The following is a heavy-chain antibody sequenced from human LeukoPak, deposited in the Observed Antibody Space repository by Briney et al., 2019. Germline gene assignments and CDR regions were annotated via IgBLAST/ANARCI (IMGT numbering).Heavy chain of an antibody. CDR1: GGSFSGYY. V-gene: IGHV4-34*01. CDR3: ATTVFLGYMDV. CDR2: INHSGST. D-gene: IGHD2-21*01. J-gene: IGHJ6*03. Sequence: SETLSLTCAVYGGSFSGYYWSWIRQPPGKGLEWIGEINHSGSTNYNPSLKSRVTISVDTSKNQFSLKLSSVTAADTAVYYCATTVFLGYMDVWGKGTTVTVSS.